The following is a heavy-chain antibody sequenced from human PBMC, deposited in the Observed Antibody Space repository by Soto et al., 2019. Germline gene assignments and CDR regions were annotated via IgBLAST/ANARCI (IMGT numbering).Heavy chain of an antibody. CDR3: AREGAYCGGDCYWYFDL. D-gene: IGHD2-21*02. V-gene: IGHV3-48*03. CDR1: GFTFSSYE. J-gene: IGHJ2*01. CDR2: ISSSVSSI. Sequence: GGSLRLSCAASGFTFSSYEMNWVRQAPGKGLEWVSYISSSVSSIYYGDSVKGRFTISRENAKNTLYLQMNSLRAEDTAVYYCAREGAYCGGDCYWYFDLWGRGTLVTVSS.